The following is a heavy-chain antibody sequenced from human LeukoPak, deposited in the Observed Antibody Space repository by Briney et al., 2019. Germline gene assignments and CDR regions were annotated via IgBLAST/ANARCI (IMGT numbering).Heavy chain of an antibody. D-gene: IGHD6-13*01. CDR3: AREGHSSSWYASDY. J-gene: IGHJ4*02. CDR1: GFTFSSYS. V-gene: IGHV3-21*01. CDR2: ISSSSSYI. Sequence: GGSLRLSCAASGFTFSSYSMTWVRQAPGKRLEWVSSISSSSSYIYYADSVKGRFTISRDNTKNSLYLQMNSLRAEDTAVYYCAREGHSSSWYASDYWGQGTLVTVSS.